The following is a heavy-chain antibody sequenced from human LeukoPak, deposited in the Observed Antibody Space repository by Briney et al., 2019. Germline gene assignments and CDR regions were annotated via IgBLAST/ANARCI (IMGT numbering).Heavy chain of an antibody. Sequence: GGSLRLSCAASGFTFSSYSMNWVRQAPGKGLEWVSSISSSSSYIYYADSVKGRFTISRDNAKNSLYLQMNSLRAEDTAVYYCAREPYSSGSYQVDYWGQGTPVTVSS. CDR1: GFTFSSYS. CDR2: ISSSSSYI. CDR3: AREPYSSGSYQVDY. D-gene: IGHD3-10*01. V-gene: IGHV3-21*01. J-gene: IGHJ4*02.